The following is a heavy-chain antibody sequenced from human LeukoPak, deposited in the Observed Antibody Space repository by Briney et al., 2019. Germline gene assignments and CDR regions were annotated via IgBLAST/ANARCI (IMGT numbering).Heavy chain of an antibody. V-gene: IGHV1-2*06. D-gene: IGHD2-2*01. CDR3: ARAYCSSTSCYGGDYYYYMDV. CDR2: INPNSGGT. Sequence: ASVKVSCKASGYTFTGYYMHWVRQAPGQGLEWMGRINPNSGGTNYAQKFQGRVTMTRDTSISTAYMELSRLRSDDAAVYYCARAYCSSTSCYGGDYYYYMDVWGKGTTVTVSS. CDR1: GYTFTGYY. J-gene: IGHJ6*03.